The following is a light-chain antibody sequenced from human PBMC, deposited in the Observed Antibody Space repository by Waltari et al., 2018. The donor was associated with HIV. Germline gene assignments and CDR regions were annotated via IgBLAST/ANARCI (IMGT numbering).Light chain of an antibody. J-gene: IGKJ4*01. CDR1: QSVASSS. Sequence: PGERVTLSCRASQSVASSSVAWYQQRPGQPPSLLIFGSSRRATGVPGRFSGSGSGTDFTLTISRLEPEDFAVYYCQQYGSAPLTFGGGTKVEIK. V-gene: IGKV3-20*01. CDR2: GSS. CDR3: QQYGSAPLT.